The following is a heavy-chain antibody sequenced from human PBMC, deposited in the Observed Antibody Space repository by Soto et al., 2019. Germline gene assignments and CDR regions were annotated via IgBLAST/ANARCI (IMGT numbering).Heavy chain of an antibody. V-gene: IGHV3-11*01. CDR2: ISSSGSTI. Sequence: GGSLRLSCAASGFTFSDYYMSWIRQAPGKGLEWVSYISSSGSTIYYADSVKGRFTISRDNAKNSLYLQMNSLRAEDTAVYYCARDRRDGYNFLFDYLGQGTLVTVSS. J-gene: IGHJ4*02. CDR1: GFTFSDYY. CDR3: ARDRRDGYNFLFDY. D-gene: IGHD5-12*01.